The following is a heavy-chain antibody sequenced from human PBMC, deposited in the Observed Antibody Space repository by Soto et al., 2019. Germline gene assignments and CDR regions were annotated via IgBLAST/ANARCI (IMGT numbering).Heavy chain of an antibody. D-gene: IGHD3-22*01. J-gene: IGHJ3*02. CDR2: ISYDGSKK. CDR3: AKDITMILDLEAFDI. CDR1: GFTFSNFD. V-gene: IGHV3-30-3*01. Sequence: PGGSLRLSCSVSGFTFSNFDMHWVRQAPGKGLEWVAVISYDGSKKYYPGSVKGRFTVARDNSNNTLFLEMNSLRAEDTAVYYCAKDITMILDLEAFDIWGQGTMVTVSS.